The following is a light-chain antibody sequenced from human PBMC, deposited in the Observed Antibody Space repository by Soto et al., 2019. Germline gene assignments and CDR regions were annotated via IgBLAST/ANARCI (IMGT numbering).Light chain of an antibody. J-gene: IGKJ4*01. Sequence: EIVMTQSPATLSVSPGERATLFCRASQSVRSNFLAWYQQKPGQAPSLHIYGPSIRATGIPARFSGSGSGTEFTLTITSLQSEDFGVYYCQQESALPLTFGGGTNVEIE. CDR2: GPS. V-gene: IGKV3-15*01. CDR3: QQESALPLT. CDR1: QSVRSN.